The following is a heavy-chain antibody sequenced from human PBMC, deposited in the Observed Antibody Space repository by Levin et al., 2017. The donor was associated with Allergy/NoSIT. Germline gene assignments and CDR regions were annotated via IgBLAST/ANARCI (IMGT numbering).Heavy chain of an antibody. D-gene: IGHD6-19*01. CDR2: ISSSSSFL. J-gene: IGHJ3*02. CDR3: AREDFIAVPGKGDDAFDI. CDR1: GFTFSTYS. V-gene: IGHV3-21*01. Sequence: GESLKISCAASGFTFSTYSMNWVRQAPGKGLEWVSSISSSSSFLYYADSVKGRFTISRDNAKKSLYLQMNSLRAEDTAVYYCAREDFIAVPGKGDDAFDIWGQGTMVTVSS.